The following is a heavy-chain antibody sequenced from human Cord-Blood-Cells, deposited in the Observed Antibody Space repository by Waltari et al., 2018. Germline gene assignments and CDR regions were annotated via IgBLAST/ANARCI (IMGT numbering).Heavy chain of an antibody. CDR1: GYTFTSYD. V-gene: IGHV1-8*01. CDR3: ARGSLGYCSSTSCYEFDY. D-gene: IGHD2-2*01. CDR2: MNPNSGNT. Sequence: QVQLVQSGAEVKKPGASVKVSCKASGYTFTSYDINWVRQATGQGLEWMGWMNPNSGNTGYAQKFQGRVTMTRNTSISTAYMELSSLRSEDTAVYYCARGSLGYCSSTSCYEFDYWGQGTLVTVSS. J-gene: IGHJ4*02.